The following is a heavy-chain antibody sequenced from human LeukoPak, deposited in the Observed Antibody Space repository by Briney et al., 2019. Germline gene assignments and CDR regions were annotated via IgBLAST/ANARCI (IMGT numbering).Heavy chain of an antibody. CDR1: GSTFSSSA. CDR2: ISGSGGVT. J-gene: IGHJ3*01. D-gene: IGHD3-10*01. CDR3: AKNGSGTSRAFDV. Sequence: GGSLRLSCAASGSTFSSSAMSWVRQAPGKGLEWVSAISGSGGVTYYRDSVEGRFTVSRDNSKNTLYLQMNSLRAEDTALYYCAKNGSGTSRAFDVWGQGTMVTVSS. V-gene: IGHV3-23*01.